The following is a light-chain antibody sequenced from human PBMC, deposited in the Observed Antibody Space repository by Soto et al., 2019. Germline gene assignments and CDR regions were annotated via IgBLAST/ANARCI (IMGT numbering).Light chain of an antibody. CDR3: QQSYSTPQT. Sequence: DIHMTQSPSYLSASVVDRVTITCRASQSLSTFLTWYQQKPGKAPKLLIYAASSLESGFPSRFSGSESGTDFTLTISSLQPEDFATYYCQQSYSTPQTVGQGTKVDNK. CDR1: QSLSTF. V-gene: IGKV1-39*01. J-gene: IGKJ1*01. CDR2: AAS.